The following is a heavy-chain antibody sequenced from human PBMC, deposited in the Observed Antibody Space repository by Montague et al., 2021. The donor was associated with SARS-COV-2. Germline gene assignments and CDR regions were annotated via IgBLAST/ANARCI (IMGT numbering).Heavy chain of an antibody. V-gene: IGHV4-34*01. D-gene: IGHD3-22*01. CDR1: GGSVSDYY. CDR3: ARGPRITMIVVVITDIWFDP. Sequence: SETLSLTCAAYGGSVSDYYWSWIRQPPGKGLEWIGEINHSGSTNXXPSLKSRVTTSVDTSKNQFSLKLTSVTAADTAVYYCARGPRITMIVVVITDIWFDPWGQGTLVTVSS. CDR2: INHSGST. J-gene: IGHJ5*02.